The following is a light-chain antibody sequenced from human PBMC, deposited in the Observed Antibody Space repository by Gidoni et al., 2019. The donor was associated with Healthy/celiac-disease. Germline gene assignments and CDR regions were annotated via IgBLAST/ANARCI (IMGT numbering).Light chain of an antibody. Sequence: DIVMTPSPDSLAVSLGERATINCKSSQSVLYSSNNKNYLAWYQQKPGQPPKLLIYWASTRESGVPDRFSGSGSGTEFTLTISSLQAEDVAGYYCQQYYSTPRTFGHGTKVDIK. CDR1: QSVLYSSNNKNY. CDR3: QQYYSTPRT. J-gene: IGKJ3*01. CDR2: WAS. V-gene: IGKV4-1*01.